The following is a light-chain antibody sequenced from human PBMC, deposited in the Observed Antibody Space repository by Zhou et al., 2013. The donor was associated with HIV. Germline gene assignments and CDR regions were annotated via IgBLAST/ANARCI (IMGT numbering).Light chain of an antibody. CDR1: QSISSW. CDR3: QQYNSYSLT. J-gene: IGKJ4*01. CDR2: KAS. Sequence: DIQMTQSPSTLSASVGDRVTITCRASQSISSWLAWYQQKPGKAPKLLIYKASSLESGVPSRFSGSGSGTEFTLTVTSLQPDDFATYYCQQYNSYSLTFGGGTKVEIK. V-gene: IGKV1-5*03.